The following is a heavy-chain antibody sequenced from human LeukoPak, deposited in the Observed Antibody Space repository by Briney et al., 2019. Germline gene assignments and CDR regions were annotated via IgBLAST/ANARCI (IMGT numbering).Heavy chain of an antibody. J-gene: IGHJ4*02. CDR3: ARDRSNYDFWSGYYN. Sequence: GGSLRLSCAASGFTFSSYSMNWVRQAPGKGLEWVSYISSSSSTIYYADSVKGRFTISRDNAKNSLYLQMNSLRAVDTAVYYCARDRSNYDFWSGYYNWGQGTLVTVSS. V-gene: IGHV3-48*01. D-gene: IGHD3-3*01. CDR2: ISSSSSTI. CDR1: GFTFSSYS.